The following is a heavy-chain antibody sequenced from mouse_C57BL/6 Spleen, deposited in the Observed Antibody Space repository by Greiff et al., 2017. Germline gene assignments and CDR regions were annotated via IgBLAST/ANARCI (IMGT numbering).Heavy chain of an antibody. CDR2: IYPRSGNT. D-gene: IGHD1-1*01. CDR3: ARGNYGSIFEGFAY. J-gene: IGHJ3*01. CDR1: GYTFTSYG. Sequence: VQVVESGAELARPGASVKLSCKASGYTFTSYGISWVKQRTGQGLEWIGEIYPRSGNTYYNEKFKGKATLTADKSSSTAYMELRSLTSEDSAVYFCARGNYGSIFEGFAYWGQGTLVTVSA. V-gene: IGHV1-81*01.